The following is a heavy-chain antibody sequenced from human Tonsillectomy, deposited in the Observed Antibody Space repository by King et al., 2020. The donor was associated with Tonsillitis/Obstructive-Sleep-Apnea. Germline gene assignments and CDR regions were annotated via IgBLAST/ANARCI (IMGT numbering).Heavy chain of an antibody. J-gene: IGHJ2*01. V-gene: IGHV3-74*02. D-gene: IGHD2-15*01. Sequence: VQLVESGGGLVQPGGSLRLSCAASGFTFSSYWMHWVRQAPGKGLVWVSRSNSDGSSTSYADSVKGRFTISRDNAKNTLYLQMNSLRAEDTAVYYCASGYCSGGSCSLDLWGRGTLVTVSS. CDR2: SNSDGSST. CDR1: GFTFSSYW. CDR3: ASGYCSGGSCSLDL.